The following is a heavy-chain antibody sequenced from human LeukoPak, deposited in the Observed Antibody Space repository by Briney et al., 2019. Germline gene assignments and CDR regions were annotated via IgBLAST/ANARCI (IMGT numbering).Heavy chain of an antibody. V-gene: IGHV3-30*02. CDR2: IRYDGSNK. CDR3: ANGRGRFLEWLFQS. CDR1: GFTFSSYG. Sequence: QSGGSLRLSCAASGFTFSSYGMHWVRQAPGKGLEGVAFIRYDGSNKYYADSVKARFTISRDNSKNTLYLQMNSLRAEDTAVYYCANGRGRFLEWLFQSWGQGTLVTVSS. J-gene: IGHJ5*02. D-gene: IGHD3-3*01.